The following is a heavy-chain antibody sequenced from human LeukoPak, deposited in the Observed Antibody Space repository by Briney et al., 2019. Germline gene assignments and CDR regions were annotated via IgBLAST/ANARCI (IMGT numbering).Heavy chain of an antibody. CDR1: GFTFSSYW. D-gene: IGHD2/OR15-2a*01. V-gene: IGHV3-74*01. CDR3: ARALYLDDYYFDY. J-gene: IGHJ4*02. Sequence: PGGSRRLSCAASGFTFSSYWMHWVRQAPGKGLVWVSRINSDGSSTSYADSVKGRFTISRDNAKNTLYLQMNSLRAEDTAVYYRARALYLDDYYFDYWGQGTLVTVSS. CDR2: INSDGSST.